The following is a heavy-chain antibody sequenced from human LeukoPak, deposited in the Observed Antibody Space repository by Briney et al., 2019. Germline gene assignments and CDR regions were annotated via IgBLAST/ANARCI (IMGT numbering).Heavy chain of an antibody. Sequence: SQTLSLTCAISGDSVSNKNTAWNWIRQSPSRGLEWLGRTYYRSKWYNDYAVSVKSRITINPDTSKNQFSLQLNSVTAADTAVYYCARGRGWGPQRRGNWFDPWGQGTLVTVSS. CDR1: GDSVSNKNTA. D-gene: IGHD6-19*01. CDR2: TYYRSKWYN. V-gene: IGHV6-1*01. J-gene: IGHJ5*02. CDR3: ARGRGWGPQRRGNWFDP.